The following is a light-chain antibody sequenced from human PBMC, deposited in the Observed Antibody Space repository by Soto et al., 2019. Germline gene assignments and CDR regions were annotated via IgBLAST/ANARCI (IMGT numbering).Light chain of an antibody. CDR3: QEYDDYLFT. CDR2: KAS. J-gene: IGKJ2*01. V-gene: IGKV1-5*03. Sequence: DIQMTQSPSTLSASVGDRVTITSRARQSISSWLAWYQQKPGKAPKLLIYKASSLESGVPSRFSGSGSGTEFTLTISSLQPDDFATYYCQEYDDYLFTFGPGTKLEIK. CDR1: QSISSW.